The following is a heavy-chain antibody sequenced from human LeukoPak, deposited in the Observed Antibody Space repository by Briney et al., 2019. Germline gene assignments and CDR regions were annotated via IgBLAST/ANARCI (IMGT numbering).Heavy chain of an antibody. J-gene: IGHJ4*02. CDR3: ARQGYSPDVSGIFDY. Sequence: PSETLSLTCTVSGGSISSYYWSWIRQPAGKGLEWIGRIYTSGSTNYNPSLKSRVTMSVDTSKNQFSLKLSSVTAADTAVYYCARQGYSPDVSGIFDYWGQGTLVTVSS. V-gene: IGHV4-4*07. D-gene: IGHD6-13*01. CDR1: GGSISSYY. CDR2: IYTSGST.